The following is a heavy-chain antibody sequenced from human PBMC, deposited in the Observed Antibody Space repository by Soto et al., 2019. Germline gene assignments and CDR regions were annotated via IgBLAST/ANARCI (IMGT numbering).Heavy chain of an antibody. CDR3: AGQRYCSGGSCYSGGRYHYYYGMDV. J-gene: IGHJ6*02. CDR1: GGSISSSSYY. Sequence: SETLSLTCTVSGGSISSSSYYWGWIRQPPGKGLEWIGSIYYSGSTYYNPSLKSRVTISVDTSKNQFSLKLSSVTAADTAVYYCAGQRYCSGGSCYSGGRYHYYYGMDVWGQGTTVTVSS. D-gene: IGHD2-15*01. CDR2: IYYSGST. V-gene: IGHV4-39*01.